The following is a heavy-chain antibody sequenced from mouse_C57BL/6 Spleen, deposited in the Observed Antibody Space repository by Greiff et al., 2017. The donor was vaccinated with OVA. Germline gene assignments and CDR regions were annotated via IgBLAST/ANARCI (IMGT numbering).Heavy chain of an antibody. CDR1: GYTFTSYW. Sequence: VQLQQPGTELVKPGASVKLSCKASGYTFTSYWMHWVKQRPGQGLEWIGNIYPSSGGTNYNEKFKSKATLTVDKSSSTAYMQLSSLTSEDSAVYYCARYKSTSTYAMDYWGQGTSVTVSS. J-gene: IGHJ4*01. CDR3: ARYKSTSTYAMDY. D-gene: IGHD5-1*01. V-gene: IGHV1-53*01. CDR2: IYPSSGGT.